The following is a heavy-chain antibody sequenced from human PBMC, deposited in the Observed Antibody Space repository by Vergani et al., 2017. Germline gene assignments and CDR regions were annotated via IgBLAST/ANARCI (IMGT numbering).Heavy chain of an antibody. J-gene: IGHJ4*02. Sequence: EVQLVESGGGLVQPGGSLRLSCAASGFTFSSYSMNWVRQAPGKGLERVSYISSSSSTIYYADSVKGRFTISRDNAKNSLYLQMNSLRAEDTAVYYCARELTDYYDSSGYSFDYWGQGTLVTVSS. D-gene: IGHD3-22*01. CDR3: ARELTDYYDSSGYSFDY. CDR2: ISSSSSTI. V-gene: IGHV3-48*01. CDR1: GFTFSSYS.